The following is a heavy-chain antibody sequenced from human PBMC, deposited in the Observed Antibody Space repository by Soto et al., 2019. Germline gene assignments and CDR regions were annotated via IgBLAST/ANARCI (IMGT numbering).Heavy chain of an antibody. CDR1: SGSISSTNW. V-gene: IGHV4-4*02. J-gene: IGHJ4*02. D-gene: IGHD6-13*01. CDR3: ARDMGAAAAREYYFDY. Sequence: QVQLQESGPGLVKPSGTLSLTCAVSSGSISSTNWWTWVRQPPGKGLEWIGEIYHSGSTNYNPSLKSRVTISVDKSKNQFSLKLSSVTAADTAVYYCARDMGAAAAREYYFDYWGQGTLVTVSS. CDR2: IYHSGST.